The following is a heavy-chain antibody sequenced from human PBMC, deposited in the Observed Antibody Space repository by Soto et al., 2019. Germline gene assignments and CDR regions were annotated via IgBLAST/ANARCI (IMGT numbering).Heavy chain of an antibody. CDR2: INPNSGGT. J-gene: IGHJ4*02. CDR1: GYTFTGYY. V-gene: IGHV1-2*04. CDR3: ARDLKFSDFWSGYSYFDY. D-gene: IGHD3-3*01. Sequence: VASVKVSCKASGYTFTGYYMHWVRQAPGQGLEWMGWINPNSGGTNYAQKFQGWVTMTRDTSISTAYMELSRLRSDDTAVYYCARDLKFSDFWSGYSYFDYWGQGTLVTVSS.